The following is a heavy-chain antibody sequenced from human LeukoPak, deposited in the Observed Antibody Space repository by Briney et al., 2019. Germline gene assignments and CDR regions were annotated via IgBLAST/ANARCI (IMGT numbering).Heavy chain of an antibody. J-gene: IGHJ3*02. Sequence: GGSLRLSCAASGFTFTTYNMNWVRQAPGKGLEWISCISGSGSTIYYADSVKGRFTTSRDNAKNSLYLQMNSLRDEDTAVYYCAGAFDIWGQGTVVTVSS. V-gene: IGHV3-48*02. CDR2: ISGSGSTI. CDR3: AGAFDI. CDR1: GFTFTTYN.